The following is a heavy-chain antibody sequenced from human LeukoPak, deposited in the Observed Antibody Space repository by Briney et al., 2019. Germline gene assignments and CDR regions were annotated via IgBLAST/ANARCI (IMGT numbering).Heavy chain of an antibody. J-gene: IGHJ4*02. Sequence: GGSLRLSCAASGFTFSDYYMSWIRQAPGKGLEWVSYISSSGSTIYYADSVKGRFTISRDNAKNSLYLQMNSLRAEDTAVYYCAKERGYCSSTNCSPFDYWGQGTLVTVSS. D-gene: IGHD2-2*01. V-gene: IGHV3-11*01. CDR1: GFTFSDYY. CDR3: AKERGYCSSTNCSPFDY. CDR2: ISSSGSTI.